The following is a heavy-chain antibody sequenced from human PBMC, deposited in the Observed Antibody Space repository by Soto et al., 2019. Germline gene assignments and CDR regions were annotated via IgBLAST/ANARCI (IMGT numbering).Heavy chain of an antibody. D-gene: IGHD1-1*01. CDR1: GYSFTSYW. J-gene: IGHJ6*02. CDR3: AGRVVTTFSDYYYGMDV. V-gene: IGHV5-51*01. Sequence: GESLKISCKGSGYSFTSYWIGWVRQMPGKGLEWMGIIYPGDSDTRYSPSFQGQVTISADKSISTAYLQWSSLKASDTAMYYCAGRVVTTFSDYYYGMDVWGQGTTVTVS. CDR2: IYPGDSDT.